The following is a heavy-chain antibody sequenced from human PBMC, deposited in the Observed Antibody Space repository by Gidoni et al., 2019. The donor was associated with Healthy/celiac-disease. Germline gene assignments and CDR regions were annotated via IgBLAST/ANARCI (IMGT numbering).Heavy chain of an antibody. CDR2: IKQDGSEK. J-gene: IGHJ4*02. CDR3: ARDVTMVRARPGLFDY. V-gene: IGHV3-7*04. Sequence: EVQLVESGGGLVQPGGSLRLSCAASGFTFSSSWMSWVRQAPGKGLEWVANIKQDGSEKYYVDSVKGRFTISRDNAKNSLYLQMNSLRAEDTAVYYCARDVTMVRARPGLFDYWGQGTLVTVSS. D-gene: IGHD3-10*01. CDR1: GFTFSSSW.